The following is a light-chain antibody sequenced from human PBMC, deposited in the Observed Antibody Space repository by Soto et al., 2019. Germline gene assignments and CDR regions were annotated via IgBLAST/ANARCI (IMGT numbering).Light chain of an antibody. CDR1: QSLLHSNGYNY. CDR2: LGS. J-gene: IGKJ4*01. CDR3: MQALQTPLT. Sequence: DIVMTQSPLSLPVTPGEPASISCRSSQSLLHSNGYNYLDWYLQKPGQSPQLLIYLGSNRASGVPVRFSGSGSGTDFTLKISRVEAEDVEVYYFMQALQTPLTFGGGTKVEIK. V-gene: IGKV2-28*01.